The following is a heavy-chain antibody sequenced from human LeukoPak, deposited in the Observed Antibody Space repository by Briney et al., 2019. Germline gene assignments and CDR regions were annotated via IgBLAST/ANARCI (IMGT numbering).Heavy chain of an antibody. J-gene: IGHJ4*02. Sequence: GASVKVSCKVSGCSLTQLSMHWVRQGIGRGLEWMGGFDPVDGETIYAQKFQGRVTMTENTSTDTAYMELSSLRSDDTAVYYCAILLEDYAFSTGSAKDYWGQGTLVTVSS. CDR2: FDPVDGET. V-gene: IGHV1-24*01. CDR3: AILLEDYAFSTGSAKDY. CDR1: GCSLTQLS. D-gene: IGHD3-3*01.